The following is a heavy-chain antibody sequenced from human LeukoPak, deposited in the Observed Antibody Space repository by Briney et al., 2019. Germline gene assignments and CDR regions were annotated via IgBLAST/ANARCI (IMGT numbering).Heavy chain of an antibody. CDR2: ISSSSSYI. CDR3: ARGSGTIFGVVISAH. CDR1: GFTFSSYS. V-gene: IGHV3-21*01. D-gene: IGHD3-3*01. Sequence: PGGSLRLSCAASGFTFSSYSMNWVRQAPGKGLEWVSSISSSSSYIYYADSVKGRFTISRDNAKNSLYLQMNSLRAEDTAVYYCARGSGTIFGVVISAHWGQGTLVTVSS. J-gene: IGHJ4*02.